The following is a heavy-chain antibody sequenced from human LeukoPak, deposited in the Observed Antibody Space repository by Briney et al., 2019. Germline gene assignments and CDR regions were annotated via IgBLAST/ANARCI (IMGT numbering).Heavy chain of an antibody. CDR1: GFTFSSYA. Sequence: GGSLRLSCAASGFTFSSYAMSWVRQAPGKGLEWVSAISGSGGSTYYADSVKGRFTISRDNSKNTLYLQMNSLRAEDTAVYYWAKDRNGAYDRGTNFDYWAQGPLVTVS. CDR3: AKDRNGAYDRGTNFDY. D-gene: IGHD5-12*01. V-gene: IGHV3-23*01. J-gene: IGHJ4*02. CDR2: ISGSGGST.